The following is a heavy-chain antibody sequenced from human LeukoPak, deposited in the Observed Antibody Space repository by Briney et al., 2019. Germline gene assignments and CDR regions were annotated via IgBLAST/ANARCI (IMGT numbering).Heavy chain of an antibody. J-gene: IGHJ3*02. CDR1: GFTFSSYS. D-gene: IGHD2-2*01. V-gene: IGHV3-23*01. Sequence: QPGGSLRLSCAASGFTFSSYSMNWVRQAPGKGPEWVSAISGSGGSTYYADSVKGRFTISRDNSKNTLYLQMNSLRAEDTAVYYCAKYQADNDAFDIWGQGTMVTVSS. CDR3: AKYQADNDAFDI. CDR2: ISGSGGST.